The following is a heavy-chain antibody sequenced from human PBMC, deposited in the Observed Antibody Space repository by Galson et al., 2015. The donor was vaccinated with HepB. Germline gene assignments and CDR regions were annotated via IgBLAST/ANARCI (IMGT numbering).Heavy chain of an antibody. Sequence: SLRLSCAASGFNFNTYSMHWVRLTPGKGLEWVAVTSYDETYRYYAESVKGRFTISRDNSQTTLYLKMNSLRHEDTGLEFCAKEVMEGSRLARSLFYYGMGVWGPGTTVTVSS. V-gene: IGHV3-30*04. CDR2: TSYDETYR. CDR1: GFNFNTYS. D-gene: IGHD6-13*01. CDR3: AKEVMEGSRLARSLFYYGMGV. J-gene: IGHJ6*02.